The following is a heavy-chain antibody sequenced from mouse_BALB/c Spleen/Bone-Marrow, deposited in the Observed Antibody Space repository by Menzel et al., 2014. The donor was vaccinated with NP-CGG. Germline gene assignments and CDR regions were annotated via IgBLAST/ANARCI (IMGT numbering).Heavy chain of an antibody. V-gene: IGHV2-6-7*01. Sequence: VKLVESGPGLVAPSQSLSITCTVSGFSLTGYGINWVRQPPGKGLEWLGMMWGDGNTDYNSALKSRLSISKDNSKSQVVLNMNSLQTDDTARYCCAGAPGYSLYYAVDYWGQGTSVTVSS. CDR1: GFSLTGYG. CDR3: AGAPGYSLYYAVDY. CDR2: MWGDGNT. D-gene: IGHD1-2*01. J-gene: IGHJ4*01.